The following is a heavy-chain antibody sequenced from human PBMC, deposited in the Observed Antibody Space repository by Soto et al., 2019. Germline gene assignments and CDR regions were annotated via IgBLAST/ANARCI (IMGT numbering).Heavy chain of an antibody. J-gene: IGHJ4*02. CDR2: IYYSGIT. D-gene: IGHD6-19*01. Sequence: SETLSLTCTVSGVSISNSSYYWGWIRRPPGKGLEWIGTIYYSGITYYNPSLKSRVTISVDTSKNQFSLKLSSVTAADTAVYYCARIAVDETHYFDYWGQWTVVTVSS. V-gene: IGHV4-39*01. CDR1: GVSISNSSYY. CDR3: ARIAVDETHYFDY.